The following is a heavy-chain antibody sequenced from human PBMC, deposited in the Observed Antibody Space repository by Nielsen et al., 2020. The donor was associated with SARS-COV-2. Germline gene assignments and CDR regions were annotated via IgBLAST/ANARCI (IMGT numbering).Heavy chain of an antibody. CDR2: IWYDGSNK. CDR1: GFTFSSYG. J-gene: IGHJ6*02. V-gene: IGHV3-33*01. Sequence: GGSLRLSCAASGFTFSSYGMHWVRQAPGKGLEWVAVIWYDGSNKYYADSVKGRFTISRDNSKNTLYLQMNSLRAEDTAVYYCARGARDTAMVVHYYYYGMDVWGQGTTVTVSS. D-gene: IGHD5-18*01. CDR3: ARGARDTAMVVHYYYYGMDV.